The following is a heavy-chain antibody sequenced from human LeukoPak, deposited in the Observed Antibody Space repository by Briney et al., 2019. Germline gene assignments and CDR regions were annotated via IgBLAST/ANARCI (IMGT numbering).Heavy chain of an antibody. J-gene: IGHJ4*02. D-gene: IGHD3-22*01. V-gene: IGHV1-69*01. CDR2: IIPIFGTA. CDR1: GGTFSSYA. CDR3: ARVGDSSGYCYFDY. Sequence: ASVKVSCKASGGTFSSYAISWVRQAPGQGLEWMGGIIPIFGTANYAQKFQGRVTITADESTSTAYMELSSLRSEDTAVYYCARVGDSSGYCYFDYWGQGTLVTVSS.